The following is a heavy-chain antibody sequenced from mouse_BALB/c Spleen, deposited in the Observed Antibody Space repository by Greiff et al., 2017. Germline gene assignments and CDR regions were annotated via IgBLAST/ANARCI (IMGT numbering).Heavy chain of an antibody. J-gene: IGHJ2*01. D-gene: IGHD2-1*01. CDR2: INPSNGRT. V-gene: IGHV1S81*02. CDR1: GYTFTSYW. CDR3: ARRDYGNSFDY. Sequence: VQLQQPGAELVKPGASVKLSCKASGYTFTSYWMHWVKQRPGQGLEWIGEINPSNGRTNYNEKFKSKATLTVDKSSSTAYMQLSSLTSEDSAVYYCARRDYGNSFDYWGQGTTLTVSS.